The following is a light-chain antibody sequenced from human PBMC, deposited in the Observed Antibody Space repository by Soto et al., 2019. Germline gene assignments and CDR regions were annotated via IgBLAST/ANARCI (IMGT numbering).Light chain of an antibody. CDR2: GAS. CDR3: QQYGSSPLT. Sequence: EIVLTQSPGTPSLSPGERATLSCRASQSVSNSYLAWYQQKPGQAPRLLIYGASNRATGIPDRFSGSGSGIDFTLTISRMEPEDSAVFYCQQYGSSPLTFGGGTKV. CDR1: QSVSNSY. J-gene: IGKJ4*01. V-gene: IGKV3-20*01.